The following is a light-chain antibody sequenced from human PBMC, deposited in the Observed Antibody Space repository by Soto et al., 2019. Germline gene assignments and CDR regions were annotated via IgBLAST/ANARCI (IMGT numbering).Light chain of an antibody. CDR3: QMYVTAPET. CDR1: QDIGKS. J-gene: IGKJ1*01. Sequence: DIQMTQSPSSLSASVGDRLTITCRASQDIGKSLAWYQQRPGKVPKPLSYAASTVHSGVPSRFSGGGSGTHFTLTISNLQPEDVATYYCQMYVTAPETFGQGTKVEIK. V-gene: IGKV1-27*01. CDR2: AAS.